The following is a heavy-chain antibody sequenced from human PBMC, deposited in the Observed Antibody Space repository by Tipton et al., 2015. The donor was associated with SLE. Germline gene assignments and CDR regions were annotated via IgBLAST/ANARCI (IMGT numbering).Heavy chain of an antibody. Sequence: GSLRLSCAASGFTFSSYSMNWVRQAPGKGLEWVSYISSSGSTIYYADSVKGRFTISRDNAKNSLYLQMNSLRAEDTAVYYCAREELKTRGYFDYWGQGTLVTVSS. CDR2: ISSSGSTI. D-gene: IGHD1-7*01. CDR1: GFTFSSYS. V-gene: IGHV3-48*01. J-gene: IGHJ4*02. CDR3: AREELKTRGYFDY.